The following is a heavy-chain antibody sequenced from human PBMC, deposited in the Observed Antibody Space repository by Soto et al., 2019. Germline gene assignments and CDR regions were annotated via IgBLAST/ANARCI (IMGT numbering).Heavy chain of an antibody. CDR1: GFTFGDYA. CDR3: TREKPPGLITMIVVVTGKTPMDYGLDV. D-gene: IGHD3-22*01. Sequence: PGGSLRLSCTASGFTFGDYAMSWFRQAPGKGLEWVGFIRSKAYGGTTEYAASVKGRFTISRDDSKSIAYLQMNSLKTEDTAVYYCTREKPPGLITMIVVVTGKTPMDYGLDVWGQGTTATVSS. J-gene: IGHJ6*02. CDR2: IRSKAYGGTT. V-gene: IGHV3-49*03.